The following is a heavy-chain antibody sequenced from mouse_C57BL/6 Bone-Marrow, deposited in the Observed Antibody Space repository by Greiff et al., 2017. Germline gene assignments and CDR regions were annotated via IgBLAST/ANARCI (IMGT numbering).Heavy chain of an antibody. V-gene: IGHV1-9*01. CDR1: GYTFTGYW. Sequence: QVQLQQSGAELMKPGASVKLSCKATGYTFTGYWIEWVKQRPGHGLEWIGEILPGSGSTNYNEKFKGKATFTAATASNTAYMQLSSLTTEDSAIEDCARDGYDPHFDYWGQGTTLTVSS. J-gene: IGHJ2*01. D-gene: IGHD2-2*01. CDR3: ARDGYDPHFDY. CDR2: ILPGSGST.